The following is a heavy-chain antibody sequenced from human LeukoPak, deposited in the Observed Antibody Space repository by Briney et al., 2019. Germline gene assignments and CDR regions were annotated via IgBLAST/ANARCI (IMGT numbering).Heavy chain of an antibody. CDR2: ISGSGGST. CDR3: ARDGGRSVNGDLL. D-gene: IGHD4-17*01. V-gene: IGHV3-23*01. J-gene: IGHJ4*02. Sequence: GGSLRLSCAASGFTFSSYAMSWVRQAPGKGLEWVSAISGSGGSTYYADSVKGRFTISRDNSKNTLYLQMNSLRAEDTAVYYCARDGGRSVNGDLLWGQGTLVTVSS. CDR1: GFTFSSYA.